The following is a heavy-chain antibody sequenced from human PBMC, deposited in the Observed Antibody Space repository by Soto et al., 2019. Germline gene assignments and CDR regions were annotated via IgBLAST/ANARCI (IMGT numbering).Heavy chain of an antibody. Sequence: QVQLVQSGAEVKKPGSSVKVSCKASGGTFSSYAISWVRQAPGQGLEWMGGIIPIFGTANYAQKFQGRVTITADESTSTAYKELSSLRSEDTAVYYCASTPLRLGELSLSYYFDYWGQGTLVTVSS. J-gene: IGHJ4*02. V-gene: IGHV1-69*01. CDR2: IIPIFGTA. CDR3: ASTPLRLGELSLSYYFDY. CDR1: GGTFSSYA. D-gene: IGHD3-16*02.